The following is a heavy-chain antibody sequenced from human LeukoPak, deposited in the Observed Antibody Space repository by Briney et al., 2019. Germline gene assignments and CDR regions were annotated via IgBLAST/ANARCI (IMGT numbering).Heavy chain of an antibody. CDR1: GVSISSYY. V-gene: IGHV4-59*08. CDR2: IYYSGST. J-gene: IGHJ4*02. D-gene: IGHD4-17*01. Sequence: NASETLSLTCTVSGVSISSYYWSWFRQPPGKGLEWIGYIYYSGSTNYNPSLKSRVTISVDTSKNQFSLKLSSVTAADTAVYYCARSTVTTGEIDYWGQGTLVTVSS. CDR3: ARSTVTTGEIDY.